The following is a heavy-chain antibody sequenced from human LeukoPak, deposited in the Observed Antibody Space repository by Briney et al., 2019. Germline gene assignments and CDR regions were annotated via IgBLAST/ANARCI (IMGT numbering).Heavy chain of an antibody. J-gene: IGHJ3*02. Sequence: ASVKVSYKASGYTFTSYYMHWVRQAPGQGLEWMGIINPSGGSTSYAQKFQGRVTMTRDTSTSTVYMELSSLRSEDTAVYYCARVSSGYADAFDIWGQGTMVTVSS. D-gene: IGHD3-22*01. V-gene: IGHV1-46*01. CDR2: INPSGGST. CDR1: GYTFTSYY. CDR3: ARVSSGYADAFDI.